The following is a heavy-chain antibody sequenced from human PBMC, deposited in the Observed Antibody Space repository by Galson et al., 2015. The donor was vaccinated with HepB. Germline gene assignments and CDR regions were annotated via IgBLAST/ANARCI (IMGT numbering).Heavy chain of an antibody. CDR1: GFSLSTTEMR. V-gene: IGHV2-70*04. D-gene: IGHD6-19*01. J-gene: IGHJ2*01. CDR3: ARSGYSSGWYPWYFDL. Sequence: PALVKPTQTLTLTCTFPGFSLSTTEMRVSWIRQPPGKALEWLARIDWDDDKFYSTSLKTRLTISKDTSKNQVVLTMTNMDPVDTATYYCARSGYSSGWYPWYFDLWGRGTLVTVSS. CDR2: IDWDDDK.